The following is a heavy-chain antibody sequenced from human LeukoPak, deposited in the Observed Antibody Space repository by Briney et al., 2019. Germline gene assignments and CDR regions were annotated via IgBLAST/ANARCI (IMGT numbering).Heavy chain of an antibody. CDR3: ATEAECSGGSCYSYGWFDP. Sequence: SETLSLTCSVSGGSVSSSLNKWSWIRQPPGKGLEWIGEISSSGSASYNPSLRSRVTISIDTSTNQFSLTLDSVTAADTAVYYCATEAECSGGSCYSYGWFDPWGQGTQVIVSS. V-gene: IGHV4-61*01. CDR1: GGSVSSSLNK. J-gene: IGHJ5*02. CDR2: ISSSGSA. D-gene: IGHD2-15*01.